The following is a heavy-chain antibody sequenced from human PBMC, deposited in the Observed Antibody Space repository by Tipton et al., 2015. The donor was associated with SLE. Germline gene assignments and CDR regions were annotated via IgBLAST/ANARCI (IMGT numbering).Heavy chain of an antibody. CDR1: GGSFSGYY. Sequence: LRLSCAVYGGSFSGYYWTWIRQPPGKGLEWIGEINHSGSTNYNPSLKSRVTISVDTSKNQLSLKLSSVTAADTAVYYCARDEPDGDGGGISGDYWGQGTLVTGSS. D-gene: IGHD4-17*01. V-gene: IGHV4-34*01. CDR3: ARDEPDGDGGGISGDY. CDR2: INHSGST. J-gene: IGHJ4*02.